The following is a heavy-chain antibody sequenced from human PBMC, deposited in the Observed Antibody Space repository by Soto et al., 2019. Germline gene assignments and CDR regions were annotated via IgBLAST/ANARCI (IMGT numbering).Heavy chain of an antibody. CDR3: VKALRGYSYGYDAFDI. J-gene: IGHJ3*02. V-gene: IGHV3-64D*06. D-gene: IGHD5-18*01. Sequence: PGGSLRLSCSASGFTFSIYAMHWVRHAPGKGLEYVSAISSNGGSTYYADSVKGRFTISRDNSKNTLYLQMSSLRAEDTAVYYCVKALRGYSYGYDAFDIWGQGTMVTVSS. CDR1: GFTFSIYA. CDR2: ISSNGGST.